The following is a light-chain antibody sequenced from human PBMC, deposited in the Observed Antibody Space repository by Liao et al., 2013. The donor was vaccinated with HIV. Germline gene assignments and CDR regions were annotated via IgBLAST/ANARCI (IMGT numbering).Light chain of an antibody. J-gene: IGLJ3*02. Sequence: SYELTQPPSVSVAPRKTARMTCGGDNIRGKSVHWYQQRPGQAPVLVITYDSERPSGIPERFSGSNSGNTATLTISRVEAGDEADYYCQVWDSPSDHRVFGGGTKLTV. CDR3: QVWDSPSDHRV. CDR1: NIRGKS. V-gene: IGLV3-21*04. CDR2: YDS.